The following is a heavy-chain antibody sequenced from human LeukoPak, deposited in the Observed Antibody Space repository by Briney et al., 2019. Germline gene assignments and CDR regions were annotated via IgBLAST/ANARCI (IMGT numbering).Heavy chain of an antibody. J-gene: IGHJ4*02. CDR3: ARFGYVAAVDV. D-gene: IGHD2-15*01. V-gene: IGHV3-7*01. CDR2: INPAGSET. CDR1: GFSFSAYW. Sequence: RGSLRLSCAASGFSFSAYWMTWVRQAPGTGLEWVANINPAGSETYYVDPVKGRFSISRDNAKNLVYLQMNSLRAEDTAVYHCARFGYVAAVDVWGQGTPVTVSS.